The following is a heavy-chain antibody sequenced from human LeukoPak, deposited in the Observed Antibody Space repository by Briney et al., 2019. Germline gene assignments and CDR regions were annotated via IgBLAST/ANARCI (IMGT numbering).Heavy chain of an antibody. CDR2: FSGSGGST. CDR3: AKGSSRYCSSTSCPSLFDY. CDR1: GFTFSSNA. D-gene: IGHD2-2*01. V-gene: IGHV3-23*01. J-gene: IGHJ4*02. Sequence: GGSLRPSCEPSGFTFSSNAMSWVRQAPGKGLEWVSAFSGSGGSTYYADSVKGRFTISRDNSKNTLYLQMNSLRAEDTAVYYCAKGSSRYCSSTSCPSLFDYWGQGTLVTVSS.